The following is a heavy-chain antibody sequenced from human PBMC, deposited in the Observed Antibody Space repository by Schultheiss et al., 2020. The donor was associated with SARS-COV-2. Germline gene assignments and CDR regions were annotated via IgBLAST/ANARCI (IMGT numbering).Heavy chain of an antibody. CDR2: IIPIFGTA. CDR3: ARAPIKSYCSSTSCYAYGMDV. V-gene: IGHV1-69*01. CDR1: GGTFSSYA. Sequence: KISCKASGGTFSSYAISWVRQAPGQGLEWMGGIIPIFGTANYAQKFQGRVTITADESTSTAYMELSSLRSEDTAVYYCARAPIKSYCSSTSCYAYGMDVWGQGTTVTVSS. J-gene: IGHJ6*02. D-gene: IGHD2-2*01.